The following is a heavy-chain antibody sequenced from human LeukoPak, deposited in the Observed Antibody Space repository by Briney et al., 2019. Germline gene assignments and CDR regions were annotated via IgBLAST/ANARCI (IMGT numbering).Heavy chain of an antibody. V-gene: IGHV1-69*04. J-gene: IGHJ4*02. CDR2: IIPIFGIA. CDR1: GCTLSRYA. CDR3: ASIPVSAAASDY. Sequence: SAVTVSCMASGCTLSRYAISWLRLAPGQGREWLGRIIPIFGIANYAQKLQGRVTITADKSTSTAYMELSSLRSEDTAVYYCASIPVSAAASDYWGQGTLVTASS. D-gene: IGHD6-13*01.